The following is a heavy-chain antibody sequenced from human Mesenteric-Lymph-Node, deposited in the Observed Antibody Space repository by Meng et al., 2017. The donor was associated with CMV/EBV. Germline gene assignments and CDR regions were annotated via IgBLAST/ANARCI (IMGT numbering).Heavy chain of an antibody. CDR2: ISSSSSYI. CDR3: ARDRSAWYTDAFDI. J-gene: IGHJ3*02. V-gene: IGHV3-21*01. D-gene: IGHD1-14*01. CDR1: GFTFSSYS. Sequence: SGFTFSSYSMNWVRQAPGKGLEWVSSISSSSSYIYYADSVKGRFTISRDNAKNSLYLQMNSLRAEDTAVYYCARDRSAWYTDAFDIWGQGTMVTVSS.